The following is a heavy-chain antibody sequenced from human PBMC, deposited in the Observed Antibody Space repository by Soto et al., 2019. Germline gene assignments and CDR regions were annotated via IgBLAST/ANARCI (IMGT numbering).Heavy chain of an antibody. D-gene: IGHD3-9*01. J-gene: IGHJ4*02. CDR3: AGSYDILTEPFDY. CDR2: IYYSGST. V-gene: IGHV4-59*08. Sequence: QVQLQESGPGLVKPSETLSLTCTVSGGSISSYYWSWIRQPPGKGLEWIGYIYYSGSTNYNPSLKSRVTISVDTSKNQFSLKLSSVTAADTAVYYCAGSYDILTEPFDYWGQGTLVTVSS. CDR1: GGSISSYY.